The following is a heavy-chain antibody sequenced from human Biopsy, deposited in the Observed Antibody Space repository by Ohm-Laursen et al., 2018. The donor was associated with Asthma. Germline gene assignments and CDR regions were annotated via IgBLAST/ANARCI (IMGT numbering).Heavy chain of an antibody. CDR2: IYYSGST. Sequence: TLSLTCIVSYGSITSGGYYWTWIRQHPGKGLEWIGFIYYSGSTYYNPSLKSRVSISIDTSKNQFSLKLSSVTAADTAVYYCARAQDYYDSRGYYRSFDYWGQGTLVPVSS. CDR1: YGSITSGGYY. D-gene: IGHD3-22*01. V-gene: IGHV4-31*03. CDR3: ARAQDYYDSRGYYRSFDY. J-gene: IGHJ4*02.